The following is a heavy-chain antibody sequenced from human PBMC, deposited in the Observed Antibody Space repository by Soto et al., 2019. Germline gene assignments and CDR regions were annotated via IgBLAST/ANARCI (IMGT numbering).Heavy chain of an antibody. D-gene: IGHD3-22*01. CDR2: VYYSGST. V-gene: IGHV4-59*01. CDR3: ARGYYDSNGQSNTFDI. CDR1: GASISSSY. J-gene: IGHJ3*02. Sequence: SETLSLTCTVSGASISSSYWSWIRQSPGKRLEWIGYVYYSGSTKYNPSLKSRVTISVDTSKDQFSLKLSSMTAADTAVYYCARGYYDSNGQSNTFDIWGQGTMVTVSS.